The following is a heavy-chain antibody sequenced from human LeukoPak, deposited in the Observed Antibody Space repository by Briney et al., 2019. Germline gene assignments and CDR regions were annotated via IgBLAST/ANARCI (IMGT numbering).Heavy chain of an antibody. CDR2: IYSGGST. J-gene: IGHJ4*02. D-gene: IGHD3-10*01. Sequence: GGSLRLSCAASGFTFSNYAMGWVRQAPGKGLEWVSVIYSGGSTYYADSVKGRFTISRDNSKNTLYLQMNSLRAEDTAVYYCARDSERITMVRGVIRENYWGQGTLVTVS. CDR3: ARDSERITMVRGVIRENY. CDR1: GFTFSNYA. V-gene: IGHV3-66*01.